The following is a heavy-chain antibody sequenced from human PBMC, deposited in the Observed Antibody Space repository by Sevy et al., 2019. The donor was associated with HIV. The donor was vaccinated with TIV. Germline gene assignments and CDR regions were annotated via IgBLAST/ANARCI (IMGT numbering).Heavy chain of an antibody. CDR3: ARQLESSGYYGGYFDY. Sequence: GGSLRLSCAASGFTFSSYWMSWVHQAPGKGLEWVANIKQDGSEKYYVDSVKGRFTISRDNAKNSLYLQMNSLRAEDTAVYYCARQLESSGYYGGYFDYWGQGTLVTVSS. V-gene: IGHV3-7*01. D-gene: IGHD3-22*01. CDR1: GFTFSSYW. CDR2: IKQDGSEK. J-gene: IGHJ4*02.